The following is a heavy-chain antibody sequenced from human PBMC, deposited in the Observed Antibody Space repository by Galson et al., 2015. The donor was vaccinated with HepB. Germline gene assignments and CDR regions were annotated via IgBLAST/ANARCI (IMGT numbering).Heavy chain of an antibody. V-gene: IGHV1-69*04. CDR2: IIPILGIA. Sequence: SVKVSCKASGGTFSSYTISWVRQAPGQGLEWMGRIIPILGIANYAQKFQGRVTITADKSTSTAYMELSSLRSEDTAVYYCARDKQGIWSSGQQLLGWFDPWGQGTLVTVSS. J-gene: IGHJ5*02. D-gene: IGHD6-13*01. CDR1: GGTFSSYT. CDR3: ARDKQGIWSSGQQLLGWFDP.